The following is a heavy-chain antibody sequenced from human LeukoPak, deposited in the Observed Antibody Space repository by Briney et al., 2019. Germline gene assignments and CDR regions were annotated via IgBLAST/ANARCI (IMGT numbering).Heavy chain of an antibody. V-gene: IGHV3-23*01. J-gene: IGHJ4*02. CDR3: ANYRKPQGLDY. CDR2: ISSNGADT. Sequence: GGSLRLSCAVSRFAFSTYAMTWVRQAPGQELEYVSTISSNGADTYYADSVKGRFTISRDNSKNTLYLQMTSLRVEDTAVYYCANYRKPQGLDYWGQGTLVTVSS. D-gene: IGHD1-14*01. CDR1: RFAFSTYA.